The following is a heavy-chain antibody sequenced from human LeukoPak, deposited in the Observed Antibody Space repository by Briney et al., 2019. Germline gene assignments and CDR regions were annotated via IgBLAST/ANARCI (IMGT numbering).Heavy chain of an antibody. V-gene: IGHV5-51*01. CDR3: ARHGIGYCTGGSCYPIT. J-gene: IGHJ5*02. CDR1: GYSFTNYW. Sequence: GESLKISCKGSGYSFTNYWIGWVRQMPGKGLEWMGIIYPGDSDTRYSPSLQGQVTISADKSVSTAYLQWTSLKASDTAMYYCARHGIGYCTGGSCYPITWGQGTLVTVSS. D-gene: IGHD2-15*01. CDR2: IYPGDSDT.